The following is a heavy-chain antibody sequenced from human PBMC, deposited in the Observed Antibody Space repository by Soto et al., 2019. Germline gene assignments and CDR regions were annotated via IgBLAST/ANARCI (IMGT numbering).Heavy chain of an antibody. CDR2: INPHSGST. J-gene: IGHJ6*02. D-gene: IGHD2-21*02. CDR1: GYSFTDDY. V-gene: IGHV1-2*02. CDR3: ARAVYCGDDCYSYGMDV. Sequence: QVQVVQSGAEVKKPGASVKISCKTSGYSFTDDYLHWVRQAPGQGLEWVGWINPHSGSTNFAQKFLGRVSMTRDTSISPAYMELFSLTSDDTAIYYCARAVYCGDDCYSYGMDVWGQGTTVTVSS.